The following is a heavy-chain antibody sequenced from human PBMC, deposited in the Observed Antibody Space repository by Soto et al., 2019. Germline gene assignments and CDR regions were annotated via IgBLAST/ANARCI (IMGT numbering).Heavy chain of an antibody. Sequence: SETLSLTCTVSGGSISSGGYYWSWIRQHPGKGLEWIGYIYYSGSTYYNPSLKSRVTISVDTSKNQFSLKLSSVTAADTAVYYCVRQEGYYDSSGRFDYWGQGTLVTVSS. V-gene: IGHV4-31*03. CDR3: VRQEGYYDSSGRFDY. D-gene: IGHD3-22*01. CDR1: GGSISSGGYY. CDR2: IYYSGST. J-gene: IGHJ4*02.